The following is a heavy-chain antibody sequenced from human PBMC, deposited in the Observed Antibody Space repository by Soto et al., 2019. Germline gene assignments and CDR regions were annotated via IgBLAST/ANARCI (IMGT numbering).Heavy chain of an antibody. Sequence: GASVKVSCKASGYTFTGYYVHWVRQAPGQGLEWMGWINPNSGDTHLAQRFQGRVTMNRDTSIGTAYMELRGLTSDDTAEYYCAKGGAIVAAGTRVYLYNAMDVWGQGTTVTVSS. CDR2: INPNSGDT. CDR1: GYTFTGYY. V-gene: IGHV1-2*02. J-gene: IGHJ6*02. D-gene: IGHD1-26*01. CDR3: AKGGAIVAAGTRVYLYNAMDV.